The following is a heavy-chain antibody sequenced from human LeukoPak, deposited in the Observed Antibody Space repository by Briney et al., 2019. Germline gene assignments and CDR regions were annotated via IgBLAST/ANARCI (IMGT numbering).Heavy chain of an antibody. CDR3: ARESAHYGSGSYREFDY. CDR1: GYTFTSYG. Sequence: ASVMVSCKASGYTFTSYGISWVRQAPGQGLEWMGWISAYNGNTNFAQKLQGRVTMTTDTSTSTAYMELRSLRSDDTAVYYCARESAHYGSGSYREFDYWGQGTLVTVSS. J-gene: IGHJ4*02. V-gene: IGHV1-18*01. CDR2: ISAYNGNT. D-gene: IGHD3-10*01.